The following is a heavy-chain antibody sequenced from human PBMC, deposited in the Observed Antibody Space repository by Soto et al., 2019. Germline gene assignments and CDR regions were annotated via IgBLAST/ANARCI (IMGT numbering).Heavy chain of an antibody. CDR2: INTDGNT. Sequence: GGSLRLSCAASGFTVSSKYMNWVRQAPGKGLEWVSLINTDGNTHYAGSVNGRFTISRDNSKNTLYLQMDSLRVDDTAVYYCARSSGDYIKARDFDYWGSGTLFTGPS. V-gene: IGHV3-66*01. J-gene: IGHJ4*01. CDR3: ARSSGDYIKARDFDY. CDR1: GFTVSSKY. D-gene: IGHD3-10*01.